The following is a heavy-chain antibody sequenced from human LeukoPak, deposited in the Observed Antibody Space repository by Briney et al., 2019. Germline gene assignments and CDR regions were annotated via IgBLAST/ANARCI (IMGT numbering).Heavy chain of an antibody. Sequence: GGSLRLSCAASGFTFSSYWMHWVRQAPGKGLVWVSRINSDGSSTSYADSVKGRFTISRDNAKNTLYLQMNSLRAEDTAVYYCAILGGGTGDAFDIWGQGTMVTVSS. CDR2: INSDGSST. D-gene: IGHD3-16*01. V-gene: IGHV3-74*01. CDR1: GFTFSSYW. J-gene: IGHJ3*02. CDR3: AILGGGTGDAFDI.